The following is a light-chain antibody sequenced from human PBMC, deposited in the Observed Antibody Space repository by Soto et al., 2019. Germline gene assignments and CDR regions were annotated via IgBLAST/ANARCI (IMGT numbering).Light chain of an antibody. CDR2: DVS. CDR3: HQRQRWPRT. Sequence: EIGLAQSRATLSLSPGERSTLSCRASQSVSSYLAWYQQKPGQAPRLLIYDVSNRASGIPARFSGSGSETDFTLTISDVQPEDFALYYCHQRQRWPRTFGQGTKVDI. V-gene: IGKV3-11*01. CDR1: QSVSSY. J-gene: IGKJ1*01.